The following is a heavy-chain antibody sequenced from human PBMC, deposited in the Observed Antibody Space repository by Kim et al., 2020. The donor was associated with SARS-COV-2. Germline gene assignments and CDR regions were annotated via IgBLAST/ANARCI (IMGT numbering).Heavy chain of an antibody. CDR3: VRGYAGGPFDL. D-gene: IGHD3-16*01. V-gene: IGHV3-20*01. Sequence: GGSLRLSCAASGFTFDDYGMSWVRQAPGKGLEWVSGINRNSDSTGYADSVTGRFTISRDNAKNSLFLQMNSPRAEDTALYHCVRGYAGGPFDLWGQGTLV. CDR1: GFTFDDYG. J-gene: IGHJ4*02. CDR2: INRNSDST.